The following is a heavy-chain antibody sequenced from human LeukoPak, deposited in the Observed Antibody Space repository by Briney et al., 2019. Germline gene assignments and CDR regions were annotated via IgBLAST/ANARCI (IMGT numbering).Heavy chain of an antibody. CDR2: IYYSGST. J-gene: IGHJ4*02. V-gene: IGHV4-59*12. Sequence: PSETLSLTCTVSGGSISSYYWSWIRQPPGKGLEWIGYIYYSGSTNYNPSLKSRVTISVDTSKNQFSLKLSSVTAADTAVYYCARVDSSGWLDYWGQGTLVTVSS. CDR1: GGSISSYY. CDR3: ARVDSSGWLDY. D-gene: IGHD6-19*01.